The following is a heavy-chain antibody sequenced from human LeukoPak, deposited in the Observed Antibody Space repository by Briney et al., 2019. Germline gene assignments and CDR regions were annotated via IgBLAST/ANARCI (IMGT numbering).Heavy chain of an antibody. CDR3: TRFEAYYFDTTDYNHDAFDI. CDR1: GFTFGDYA. Sequence: GGSLRLSCTASGFTFGDYAMSWFRQAPGKGLEWVGLIRGKAYGGTAEYAASVKGRLSISRDDSESIAYLQMNSLKTEDTAMYYCTRFEAYYFDTTDYNHDAFDIWGQGTMVTVSS. D-gene: IGHD3-22*01. CDR2: IRGKAYGGTA. V-gene: IGHV3-49*03. J-gene: IGHJ3*02.